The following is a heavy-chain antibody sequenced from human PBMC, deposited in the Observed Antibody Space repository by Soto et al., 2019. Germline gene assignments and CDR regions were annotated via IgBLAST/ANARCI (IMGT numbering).Heavy chain of an antibody. J-gene: IGHJ4*02. V-gene: IGHV1-3*01. Sequence: QVQLVQSGAEVKKPGASVKISCKASGYTFINYALNWVRQAPGHRPEWMGWINAGDDQTKYSQKFQGRFTITRDTSASPGYVEPTVLNSEDTAVYYSGNYPLYQLRGVIPDVDNGVLGTLVPVCS. CDR2: INAGDDQT. CDR3: GNYPLYQLRGVIPDVDN. CDR1: GYTFINYA. D-gene: IGHD3-10*01.